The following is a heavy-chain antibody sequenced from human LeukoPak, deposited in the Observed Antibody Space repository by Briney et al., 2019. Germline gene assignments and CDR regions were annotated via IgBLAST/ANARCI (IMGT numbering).Heavy chain of an antibody. CDR2: MSYHGIDK. V-gene: IGHV3-30-3*02. J-gene: IGHJ3*01. Sequence: GGPLRLSCAASGFTFCIYALHWVRQAPGKGLVGVAVMSYHGIDKYYADSVKGRFTISRDNSKNTLYLQMNSLRPEDTAVYYCAKSGGGLADGFDLWGQGTMVTVSS. CDR1: GFTFCIYA. D-gene: IGHD3-16*01. CDR3: AKSGGGLADGFDL.